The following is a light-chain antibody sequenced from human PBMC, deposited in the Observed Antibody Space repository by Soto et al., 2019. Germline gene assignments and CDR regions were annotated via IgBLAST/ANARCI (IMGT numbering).Light chain of an antibody. CDR2: ATS. CDR3: QQTYIARVT. Sequence: DIQMTQSPSSLSASVGERVPITCRASQNITSFLNWYQQKPGKAPKLLIYATSSVQSGVPARFSGGRSGTDFSLSISSLQPEDFATYYCQQTYIARVTFGGGTKVEI. J-gene: IGKJ4*01. V-gene: IGKV1-39*01. CDR1: QNITSF.